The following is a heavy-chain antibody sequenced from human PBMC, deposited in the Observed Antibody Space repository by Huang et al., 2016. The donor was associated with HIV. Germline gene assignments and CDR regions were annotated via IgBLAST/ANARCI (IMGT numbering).Heavy chain of an antibody. J-gene: IGHJ2*01. CDR3: ARLLWRHYDRSVYFDL. Sequence: QVQLQESGPGLVKPSQTLSLTCTVFGGSISSGGHYWSWIRQPPGKGLEWIGRMYYRRSTDNDPCLNSRFTISVDTPKSQVSLRLSSVTAADTAVYYCARLLWRHYDRSVYFDLWGRGTLVTVSS. D-gene: IGHD3-22*01. CDR1: GGSISSGGHY. V-gene: IGHV4-30-4*08. CDR2: MYYRRST.